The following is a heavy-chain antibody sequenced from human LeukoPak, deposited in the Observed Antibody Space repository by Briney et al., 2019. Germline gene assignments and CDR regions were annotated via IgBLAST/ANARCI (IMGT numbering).Heavy chain of an antibody. V-gene: IGHV3-30*18. Sequence: GRSLRLSCAASGFTFSSYGMHWVRQAPGKGLEWVAAISVDGNNEYYADSVKGRFTISRDNSKNTLYLQMNSLRAEDTAVYYCAKGPGIAAAGTDYWGQGTLVTVSS. CDR2: ISVDGNNE. J-gene: IGHJ4*02. CDR1: GFTFSSYG. CDR3: AKGPGIAAAGTDY. D-gene: IGHD6-13*01.